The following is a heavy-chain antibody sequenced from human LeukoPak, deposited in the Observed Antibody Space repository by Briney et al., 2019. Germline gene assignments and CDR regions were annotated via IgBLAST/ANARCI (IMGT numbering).Heavy chain of an antibody. CDR1: GDSVSSNSAA. D-gene: IGHD3-10*01. CDR3: ARGDTATSGSTWYFDL. CDR2: TYYRSKWYN. V-gene: IGHV6-1*01. Sequence: SQILSLTCAISGDSVSSNSAAWNWIRQSPSRGLEWLGRTYYRSKWYNDYAVSVRSRITINPDTSKNQFSLQLNSVSPEDTAVYYCARGDTATSGSTWYFDLWGRGTLVTVSS. J-gene: IGHJ2*01.